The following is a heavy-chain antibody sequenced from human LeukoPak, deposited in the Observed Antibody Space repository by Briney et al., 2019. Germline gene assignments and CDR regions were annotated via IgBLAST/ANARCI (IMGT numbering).Heavy chain of an antibody. CDR3: ARARRLLYGMDV. Sequence: SETLSLICAVYGGSFSGYYWSWIRQPPGKGLEWIGEINHSGSTNYNPSLKSRVTISVDTSKNQFSLKLSSVTAADTAVYYCARARRLLYGMDVWGKGTTVTVSS. D-gene: IGHD5-24*01. V-gene: IGHV4-34*01. CDR1: GGSFSGYY. J-gene: IGHJ6*04. CDR2: INHSGST.